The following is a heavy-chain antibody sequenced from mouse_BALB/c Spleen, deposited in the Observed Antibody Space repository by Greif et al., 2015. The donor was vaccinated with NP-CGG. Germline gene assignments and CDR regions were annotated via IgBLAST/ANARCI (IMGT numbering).Heavy chain of an antibody. CDR2: IYPGDGDT. Sequence: QVHVKQSGAELVRPGSSVKISCKASGYAFSSYRMNWVKQRPGQGLEWIGQIYPGDGDTNYNGKFKGKATLTADKSSSTAYMQLRSLKSEDSAVYFCARSQGYYFDYWGQGTTLTVSS. J-gene: IGHJ2*01. V-gene: IGHV1-80*01. CDR3: ARSQGYYFDY. CDR1: GYAFSSYR.